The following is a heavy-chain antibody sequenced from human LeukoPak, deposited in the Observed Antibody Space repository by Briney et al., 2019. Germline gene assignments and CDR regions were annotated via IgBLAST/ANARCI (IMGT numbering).Heavy chain of an antibody. CDR1: GFTFSSYA. CDR3: AKDLWDYYDSSGRDDAFDI. CDR2: ISGSGGST. Sequence: LGGSLRLSCAASGFTFSSYAMSWVRQAPGKGLEWVSAISGSGGSTYYADSVKGRFTISRDNSKNTLYLQMNSLRAEDTAVYYCAKDLWDYYDSSGRDDAFDIWGQGTMVTVSS. V-gene: IGHV3-23*01. D-gene: IGHD3-22*01. J-gene: IGHJ3*02.